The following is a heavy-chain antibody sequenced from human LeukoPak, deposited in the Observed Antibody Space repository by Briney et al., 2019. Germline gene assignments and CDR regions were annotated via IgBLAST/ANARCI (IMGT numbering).Heavy chain of an antibody. CDR2: ISGSGGST. J-gene: IGHJ4*02. CDR3: AKMPDYGDYFDY. V-gene: IGHV3-23*01. D-gene: IGHD4-17*01. CDR1: GFTFSSYA. Sequence: GGSLRLSCAASGFTFSSYAMSWVRQAPGKGLEWVSAISGSGGSTYYADSVKGRFTTSRDNSKNTLYLQMNSLRAEDTAVYYCAKMPDYGDYFDYWGQGTLVTVSS.